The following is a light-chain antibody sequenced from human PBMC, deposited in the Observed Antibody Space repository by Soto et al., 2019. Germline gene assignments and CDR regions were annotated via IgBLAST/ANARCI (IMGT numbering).Light chain of an antibody. J-gene: IGKJ5*01. Sequence: DIVMTQSPDSLAVSLGDRATINCKSSQSVLYSSNNKNYLAWYQQKPGQAPRLLIYGTSDRATGTPDRFSGSGSGTDFTLTISRLEPEDSAVYYCKQFDDSVNCGQGKRREIK. V-gene: IGKV4-1*01. CDR2: GTS. CDR1: QSVLYSSNNKNY. CDR3: KQFDDSVN.